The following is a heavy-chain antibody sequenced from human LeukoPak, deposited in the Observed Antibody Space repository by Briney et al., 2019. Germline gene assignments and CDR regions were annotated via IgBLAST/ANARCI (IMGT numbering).Heavy chain of an antibody. CDR1: GFTFSRYG. CDR2: ISYDGSNK. V-gene: IGHV3-30*18. J-gene: IGHJ6*02. D-gene: IGHD5-24*01. CDR3: AKGGGYNYNYYYYYGMDV. Sequence: PGRSLRLSCAASGFTFSRYGMHWVRQDPGKGLEWVAVISYDGSNKYYADSVKGRFTISRDNSKNTLYLQMNSLRAEDTAVFYCAKGGGYNYNYYYYYGMDVWGQGTTVTVSS.